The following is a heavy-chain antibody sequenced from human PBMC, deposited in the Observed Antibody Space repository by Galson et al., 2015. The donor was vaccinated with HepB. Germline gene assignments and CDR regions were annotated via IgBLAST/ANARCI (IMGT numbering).Heavy chain of an antibody. Sequence: SLRLSCAASGFTFDDYAMHWVRHAPGKGLEWVSGISWNSGSIGYADSVKGRFTISGDNAKNSLYLQMNSLRAEDTALYYCAKGARYSSSPARYFDLWGRGTLVTVSS. D-gene: IGHD6-6*01. V-gene: IGHV3-9*01. CDR1: GFTFDDYA. CDR2: ISWNSGSI. CDR3: AKGARYSSSPARYFDL. J-gene: IGHJ2*01.